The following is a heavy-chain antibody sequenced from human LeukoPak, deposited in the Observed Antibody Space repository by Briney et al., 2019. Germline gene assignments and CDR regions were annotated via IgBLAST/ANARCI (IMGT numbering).Heavy chain of an antibody. V-gene: IGHV3-21*01. CDR3: ASLRRIAAAGTGRAPAFDI. CDR1: GFTFSSYS. CDR2: ISSSSSYI. D-gene: IGHD6-13*01. Sequence: GGSLRLSCAASGFTFSSYSMNWVRQAPGKGLEWVSSISSSSSYIYYADSVKGRFTISRDNAKNSLYLQMNSLRAEDTAVYYCASLRRIAAAGTGRAPAFDIWGQGTMVTVSS. J-gene: IGHJ3*02.